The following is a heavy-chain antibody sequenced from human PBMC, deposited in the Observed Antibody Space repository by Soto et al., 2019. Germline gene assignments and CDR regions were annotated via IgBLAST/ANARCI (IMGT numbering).Heavy chain of an antibody. J-gene: IGHJ4*02. V-gene: IGHV3-30-3*01. D-gene: IGHD3-22*01. CDR2: ISYDGSNK. Sequence: QVQLVESGGGVVQPGRSLRLSCAASGFTFSSYAMHWVRQAPGKGLEWGAVISYDGSNKYYADSVKGRFTISRDNSKNTLYLQMNCLRAEDTAVYYCARDASVVVSYFDYWGQGTLVTVSS. CDR1: GFTFSSYA. CDR3: ARDASVVVSYFDY.